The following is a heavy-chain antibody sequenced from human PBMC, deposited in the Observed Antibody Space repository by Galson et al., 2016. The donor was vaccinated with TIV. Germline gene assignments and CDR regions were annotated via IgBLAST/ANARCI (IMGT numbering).Heavy chain of an antibody. CDR2: ILPIFGAA. CDR1: GGTFNIYA. V-gene: IGHV1-69*13. J-gene: IGHJ6*03. Sequence: SVKVSCKASGGTFNIYAISWVRQAPGQGLEWMGGILPIFGAATYAQKFQGRVPITADESTNQAYMELSSLKSDDTAMYYCARPRSNCRGCSYYYYMDVWGKGTTVTVSS. D-gene: IGHD3-10*02. CDR3: ARPRSNCRGCSYYYYMDV.